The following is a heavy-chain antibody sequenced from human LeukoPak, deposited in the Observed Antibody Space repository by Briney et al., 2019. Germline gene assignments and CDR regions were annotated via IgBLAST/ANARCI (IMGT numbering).Heavy chain of an antibody. CDR1: GFTLSSYW. J-gene: IGHJ4*02. Sequence: PGGSLRLSCAASGFTLSSYWMSWVRQAPGKGLEWVANIKQDGSEKYYVDSVKGRFTISRDNAKNSLYLQMNSLRAEDTAVYYCARDHLPGQWLVHDYFDYWGQGTLVTVSS. V-gene: IGHV3-7*01. D-gene: IGHD6-19*01. CDR2: IKQDGSEK. CDR3: ARDHLPGQWLVHDYFDY.